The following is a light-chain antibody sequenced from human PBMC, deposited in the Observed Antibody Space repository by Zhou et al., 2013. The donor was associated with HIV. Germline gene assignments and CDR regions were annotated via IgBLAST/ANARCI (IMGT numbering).Light chain of an antibody. V-gene: IGKV1-5*03. Sequence: DIQMTQSPSTLSASVGDRVTITCRASQSISSWLAWYQQKPGKAPKLLIYKASSLESGVPSRFSGSGSGTEFTLTISSLHLEDFATYFCLQHNSLPQTFGQGTKVEIK. J-gene: IGKJ1*01. CDR2: KAS. CDR3: LQHNSLPQT. CDR1: QSISSW.